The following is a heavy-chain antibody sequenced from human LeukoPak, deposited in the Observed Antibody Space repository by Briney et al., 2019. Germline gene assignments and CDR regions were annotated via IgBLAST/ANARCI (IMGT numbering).Heavy chain of an antibody. J-gene: IGHJ3*01. CDR1: GYSFTSYW. CDR3: ASLGDSRGYYILGVPFDF. CDR2: IYPGDSDT. V-gene: IGHV5-51*01. D-gene: IGHD3-22*01. Sequence: GESLKISCKGSGYSFTSYWIGWVRQMPGKGLEWMGIIYPGDSDTRYSPSFQGQVTISADKSISTAYLQWSSLKASDTAMYYCASLGDSRGYYILGVPFDFGGKGTMVPVSS.